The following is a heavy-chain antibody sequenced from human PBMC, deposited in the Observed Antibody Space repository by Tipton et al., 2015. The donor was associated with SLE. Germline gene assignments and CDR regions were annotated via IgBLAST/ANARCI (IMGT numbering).Heavy chain of an antibody. CDR3: ARDWCSSTSCYGYYYMDV. V-gene: IGHV4-39*07. CDR1: GGSISSSSYY. CDR2: IYYGGST. D-gene: IGHD2-2*01. J-gene: IGHJ6*03. Sequence: TLSLTCTVSGGSISSSSYYWGWIRQPPGKGLEWIGSIYYGGSTYYNPSLKSRVTISVDTSKNQFSLKLSSVTAADTAVYYCARDWCSSTSCYGYYYMDVWGKGTTVTVSS.